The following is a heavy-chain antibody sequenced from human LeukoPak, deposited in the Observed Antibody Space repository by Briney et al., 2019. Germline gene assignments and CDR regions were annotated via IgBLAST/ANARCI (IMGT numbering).Heavy chain of an antibody. CDR2: ISYDGSDK. V-gene: IGHV3-30*18. Sequence: GGSLRLSCAASGFTFSSYGMHWVRQAPGRGLEWVAVISYDGSDKYSADSVKGRFTISRDNSKNTLYLQMNSLRAEDTAVYYCAKNAHYQGYSYGGIDYWGQGTLVTVSS. D-gene: IGHD5-18*01. CDR3: AKNAHYQGYSYGGIDY. CDR1: GFTFSSYG. J-gene: IGHJ4*02.